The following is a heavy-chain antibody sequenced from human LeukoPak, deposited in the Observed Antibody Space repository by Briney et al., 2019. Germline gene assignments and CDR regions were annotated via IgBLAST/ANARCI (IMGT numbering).Heavy chain of an antibody. CDR2: ISTSSTTI. CDR1: GFTFSSYS. Sequence: GGSLRLSCAASGFTFSSYSMNWVRQAPGKGLEWVSYISTSSTTIYYADSVKGRFTISRDNAKSSLYLQMNSLRAEDTAVYYCATHSGTPGGGDTFDIWGQGAMVTVSS. CDR3: ATHSGTPGGGDTFDI. D-gene: IGHD3-10*01. V-gene: IGHV3-48*01. J-gene: IGHJ3*02.